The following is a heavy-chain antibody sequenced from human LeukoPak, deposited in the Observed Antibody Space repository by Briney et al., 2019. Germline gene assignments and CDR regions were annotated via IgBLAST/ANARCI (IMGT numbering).Heavy chain of an antibody. D-gene: IGHD3-22*01. V-gene: IGHV3-30-3*01. CDR3: ARDSLNPNYYDSSGYYYY. Sequence: PGRSLRLSCAASGFTFSSYAMHWVRQAPGKGLEWVAVISYDGSNKYYADSVKGRFTISRDNSKNTLYLQMNSLRAEDTAVYYCARDSLNPNYYDSSGYYYYWGQGTLVTVSS. CDR1: GFTFSSYA. J-gene: IGHJ4*02. CDR2: ISYDGSNK.